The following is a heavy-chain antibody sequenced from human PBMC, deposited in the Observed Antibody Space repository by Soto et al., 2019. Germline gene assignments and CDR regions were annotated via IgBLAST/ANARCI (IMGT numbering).Heavy chain of an antibody. CDR1: GFTFSSYA. Sequence: EVQLLESGGGLEQPGGSLRLSCAASGFTFSSYAMSWVRQAPGKGLEWVSIISVSGDITYYADSVKGRFTISRDNSKNTLYLQMNILRAVDTALYYCAKGVVAAATNRPSDYWGRGTLVTVSS. D-gene: IGHD2-15*01. V-gene: IGHV3-23*01. J-gene: IGHJ4*02. CDR3: AKGVVAAATNRPSDY. CDR2: ISVSGDIT.